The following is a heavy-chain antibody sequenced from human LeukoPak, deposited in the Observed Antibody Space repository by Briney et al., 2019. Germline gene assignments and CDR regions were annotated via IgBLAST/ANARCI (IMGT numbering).Heavy chain of an antibody. Sequence: GRSLRLSCAASGFTFSSYAMHWVRQAPGKGLEWVAVISYDGSNKYYADSVKGRFTISRDNSKNTLYLQTNSLRAEDTAVYYCARGKGWFHAFDIWGQGTMVTVSS. D-gene: IGHD3-10*01. CDR3: ARGKGWFHAFDI. V-gene: IGHV3-30-3*01. J-gene: IGHJ3*02. CDR2: ISYDGSNK. CDR1: GFTFSSYA.